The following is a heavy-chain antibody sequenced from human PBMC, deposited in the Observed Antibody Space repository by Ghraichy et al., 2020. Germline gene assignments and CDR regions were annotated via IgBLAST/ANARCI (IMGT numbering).Heavy chain of an antibody. CDR1: GFTFSSYW. V-gene: IGHV3-7*01. CDR2: IKQDGSEK. J-gene: IGHJ4*02. CDR3: ARGGLRYYYGSGRLGY. Sequence: GESLNISCAASGFTFSSYWMSWVRQAPGKGLEWVANIKQDGSEKYYVDSVKGRFTISRDNAKNSLYLQMNSLRAEDTAVYYCARGGLRYYYGSGRLGYWGQGTLVTVSS. D-gene: IGHD3-10*01.